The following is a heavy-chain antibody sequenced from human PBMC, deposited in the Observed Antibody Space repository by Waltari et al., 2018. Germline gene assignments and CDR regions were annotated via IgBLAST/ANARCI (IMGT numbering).Heavy chain of an antibody. Sequence: EVLLVESGGGLVPPGGSLRLSCAASGFTFSDYWMHWVRQAPGKGLVWRSRIDRDASTTNYADSVKGRFTISRDNAKNTVYLEMNSLRADDTAVYYCVNGYYYNNMDVWGQGTTVSVAS. CDR3: VNGYYYNNMDV. V-gene: IGHV3-74*01. CDR1: GFTFSDYW. CDR2: IDRDASTT. J-gene: IGHJ6*02.